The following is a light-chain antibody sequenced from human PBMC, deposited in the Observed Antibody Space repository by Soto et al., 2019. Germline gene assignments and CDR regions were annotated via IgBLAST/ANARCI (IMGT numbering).Light chain of an antibody. CDR2: GAS. CDR3: HQYDSSPLT. Sequence: EIVLTQSPGTLSLSPGERATLSCRASQSVSSSYLAWYQQKPGQAPRLLIYGASSRAPGIPDRFSGSGSGTDFTLNISRLEPEDFAVYYCHQYDSSPLTFGGGTKVEIK. J-gene: IGKJ4*01. V-gene: IGKV3-20*01. CDR1: QSVSSSY.